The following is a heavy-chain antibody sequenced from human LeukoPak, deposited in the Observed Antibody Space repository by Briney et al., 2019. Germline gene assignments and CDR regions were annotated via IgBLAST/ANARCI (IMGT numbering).Heavy chain of an antibody. V-gene: IGHV3-11*04. CDR3: ARRDWVSGAVRAFDI. CDR1: GFRFSDYY. J-gene: IGHJ3*02. CDR2: ISNDSVDK. Sequence: GGSLRLSCVGSGFRFSDYYMSWIRQAPGKGLEWVSYISNDSVDKYYVDSVRGRFTISRDNAKKSMYLQMSGLRVEDTAVYYCARRDWVSGAVRAFDIWGQGTMVTVSS. D-gene: IGHD3-3*01.